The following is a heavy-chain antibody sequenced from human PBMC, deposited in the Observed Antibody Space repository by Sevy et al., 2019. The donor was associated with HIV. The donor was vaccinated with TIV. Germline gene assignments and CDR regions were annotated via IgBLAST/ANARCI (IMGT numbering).Heavy chain of an antibody. CDR3: AKGDTSTRYYYYGMDV. CDR2: ISGSGGTT. Sequence: GGSLRLSCAASGYTFSNFGMSWVRQAPGKGLEWVSTISGSGGTTYYADSVKGRFTISRDNSKKTLYLQMNSLRAEDTALYYCAKGDTSTRYYYYGMDVWSQGTAVTVSS. CDR1: GYTFSNFG. D-gene: IGHD2-2*01. J-gene: IGHJ6*02. V-gene: IGHV3-23*01.